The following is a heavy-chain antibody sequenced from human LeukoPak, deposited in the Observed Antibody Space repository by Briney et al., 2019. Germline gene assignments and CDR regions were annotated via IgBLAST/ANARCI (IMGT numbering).Heavy chain of an antibody. Sequence: SETLSLTCAVYGGSFSGYYWSWIRQPPGKGLEWIGEINHSGSTNYNPSLKSRVTISVDTSKNQFSLKLSSVTAADTAVYYCARGVRQWLAHGVDYWGQGTLVTVSS. CDR3: ARGVRQWLAHGVDY. V-gene: IGHV4-34*01. CDR2: INHSGST. D-gene: IGHD6-19*01. CDR1: GGSFSGYY. J-gene: IGHJ4*02.